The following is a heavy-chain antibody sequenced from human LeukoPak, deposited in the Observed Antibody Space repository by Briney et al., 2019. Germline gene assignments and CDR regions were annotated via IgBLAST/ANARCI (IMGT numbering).Heavy chain of an antibody. Sequence: PSETLSLACTVSGDSISTSSYFWGWIRQPPGKGLEWIGNIYYSGSTYYNPSLKSRVTISVDTSKNQFSLKLSSVTAADTAVYYCARPSDTMVRGNYYYYMDVWGKGTTVTVSS. V-gene: IGHV4-39*01. CDR3: ARPSDTMVRGNYYYYMDV. J-gene: IGHJ6*03. CDR2: IYYSGST. D-gene: IGHD3-10*01. CDR1: GDSISTSSYF.